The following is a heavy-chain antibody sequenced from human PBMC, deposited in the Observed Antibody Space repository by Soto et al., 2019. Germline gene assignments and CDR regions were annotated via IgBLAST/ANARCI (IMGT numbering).Heavy chain of an antibody. J-gene: IGHJ4*02. CDR1: GFTFNNYG. CDR3: AREASIIIPAVSDF. CDR2: VSKSDYT. V-gene: IGHV3-21*01. D-gene: IGHD2-2*01. Sequence: PGGSLRLSCVVSGFTFNNYGINWVRQAPGKGLEWVSTVSKSDYTYYSDSVKGRFTISRDNAKNSVSLQMNTLRAEDTAVYYCAREASIIIPAVSDFWGQGTLVTVSS.